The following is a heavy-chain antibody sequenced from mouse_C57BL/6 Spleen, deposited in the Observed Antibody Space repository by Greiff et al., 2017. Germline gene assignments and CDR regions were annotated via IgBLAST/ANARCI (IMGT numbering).Heavy chain of an antibody. CDR3: ALTTVVAENYFDY. CDR2: IDPEDGET. J-gene: IGHJ2*01. D-gene: IGHD1-1*01. Sequence: EVMLVESGAELVKPGASVKLSCTASGFNIKDYYMHWVKQRTEQGLEWIGRIDPEDGETKYAPKFQGKATITAETSANTAYLQLSSLTSEDTAVYYCALTTVVAENYFDYWGQGTTLTVSS. CDR1: GFNIKDYY. V-gene: IGHV14-2*01.